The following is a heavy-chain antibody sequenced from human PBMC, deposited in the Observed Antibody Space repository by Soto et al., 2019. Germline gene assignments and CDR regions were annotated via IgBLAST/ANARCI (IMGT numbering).Heavy chain of an antibody. CDR3: ARTGRYGDNRWYFDL. CDR2: IWYDGSNK. V-gene: IGHV3-33*01. Sequence: QVQLVESGGRVVQPGRSLRLSCAASEFSFSSYGMHWVRQAPAKGLEWVAVIWYDGSNKYYADSVKGRFTISRDNSKNTLYLQMHSLIAQDTAVYYCARTGRYGDNRWYFDLWGRGTLVTVSS. J-gene: IGHJ2*01. CDR1: EFSFSSYG. D-gene: IGHD4-17*01.